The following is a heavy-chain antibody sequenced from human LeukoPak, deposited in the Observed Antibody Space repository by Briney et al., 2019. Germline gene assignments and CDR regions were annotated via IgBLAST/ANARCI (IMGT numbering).Heavy chain of an antibody. V-gene: IGHV4-61*09. CDR3: ARERVDYVWGNYRYWDY. CDR1: GGSISSDSYY. CDR2: ISTKGST. D-gene: IGHD3-16*02. J-gene: IGHJ4*02. Sequence: SETQSLTCTVSGGSISSDSYYWSWIRQPAGEGLEWIGHISTKGSTSSNPSLKSPVIMSVDTSKNQFSLKLTSVTGADTAVYYCARERVDYVWGNYRYWDYWGQGILVTVSS.